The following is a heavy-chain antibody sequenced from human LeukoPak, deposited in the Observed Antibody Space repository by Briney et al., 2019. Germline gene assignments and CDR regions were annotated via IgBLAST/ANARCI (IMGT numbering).Heavy chain of an antibody. V-gene: IGHV3-7*01. CDR2: IKQDGSEK. J-gene: IGHJ4*02. CDR1: GFTFSSYW. Sequence: GGSLRLSCAASGFTFSSYWMSWVRQAPGKGLEWVANIKQDGSEKYYVDSVKGRFTISRDNAKNSLYLQMNNLRAEDTAVYYCARGALEQLVSGFDYWGQGTLVTVSS. CDR3: ARGALEQLVSGFDY. D-gene: IGHD6-6*01.